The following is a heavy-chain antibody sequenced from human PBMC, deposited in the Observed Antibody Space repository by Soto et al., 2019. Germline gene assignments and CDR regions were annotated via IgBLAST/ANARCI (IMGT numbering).Heavy chain of an antibody. D-gene: IGHD4-17*01. CDR3: ARGRFDGDDNFFDP. CDR2: INPNNGGT. J-gene: IGHJ5*02. Sequence: QVQLVQSGPEVRRPGASVKVSCKASGYIFTGFHMHWVRQAPGQGLEWMGWINPNNGGTKSAQKFQGRVTMTTDSSITTAYMERNSLRSDDTAVYYCARGRFDGDDNFFDPWGQGTLVTVTS. V-gene: IGHV1-2*02. CDR1: GYIFTGFH.